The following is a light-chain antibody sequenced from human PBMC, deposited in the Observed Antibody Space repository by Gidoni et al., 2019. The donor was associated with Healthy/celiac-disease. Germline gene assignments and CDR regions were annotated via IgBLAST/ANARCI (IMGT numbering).Light chain of an antibody. CDR3: QQYGSSPWT. CDR2: GAS. CDR1: QSVSSSY. J-gene: IGKJ1*01. V-gene: IGKV3-20*01. Sequence: ELVLTQSPGTLSLSPGGRATLSCRASQSVSSSYLAWYQQKPGQAPRLLIYGASSRATGIPDRFSGSGSGTDFTLTISRLEPEDFAVYYCQQYGSSPWTFGQGTKVEIK.